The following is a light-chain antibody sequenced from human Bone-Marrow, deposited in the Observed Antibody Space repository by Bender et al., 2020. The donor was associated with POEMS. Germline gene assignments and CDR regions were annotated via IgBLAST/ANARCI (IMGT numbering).Light chain of an antibody. V-gene: IGLV2-8*01. CDR2: EVS. CDR3: QSYDNSLGGWV. Sequence: QSVLTQPPSVSGAPGQRVTISCTGSSSDVGGYNFISWYQQHPGKAPELMIYEVSKRPSGVPDRFSGSKSGNTASLTVSGLQAEDEGDYYCQSYDNSLGGWVFGGGTKLTVL. J-gene: IGLJ3*02. CDR1: SSDVGGYNF.